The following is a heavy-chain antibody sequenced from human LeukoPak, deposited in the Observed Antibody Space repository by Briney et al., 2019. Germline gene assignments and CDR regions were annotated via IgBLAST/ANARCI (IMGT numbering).Heavy chain of an antibody. CDR3: ARSLAYFDY. CDR1: GFTFSSYA. J-gene: IGHJ4*02. V-gene: IGHV3-30*04. Sequence: PGGSLRLSCAAPGFTFSSYAMHWVRQAPRKGLEWGAVISYDGSNKYYADSVKSRVTISRDNSKNTLYLQMNSLRAEDTAVYYCARSLAYFDYWGQGTLVTVCS. CDR2: ISYDGSNK.